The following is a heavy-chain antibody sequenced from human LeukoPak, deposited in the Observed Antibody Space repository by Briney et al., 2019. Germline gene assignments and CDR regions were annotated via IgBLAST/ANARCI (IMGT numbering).Heavy chain of an antibody. V-gene: IGHV3-23*01. CDR2: ISGSGGST. J-gene: IGHJ6*02. CDR1: GFTFSSYA. Sequence: GGSLRLSCAASGFTFSSYAMSWVRQAPGKGLEWVSAISGSGGSTYYADSVKGRFTISRDNSKNTLYLQMNSLRAEDTAVYYCAKHKLGYYYYGMDVWGQGTTVTVSS. CDR3: AKHKLGYYYYGMDV. D-gene: IGHD6-13*01.